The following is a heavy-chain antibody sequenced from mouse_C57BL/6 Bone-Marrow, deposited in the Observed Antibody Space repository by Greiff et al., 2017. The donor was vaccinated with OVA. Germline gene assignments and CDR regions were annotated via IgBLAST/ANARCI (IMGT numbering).Heavy chain of an antibody. Sequence: QVQLQQSGAELVRPGASVTLSCKASGYTFTDYEMHWVKQTPVHGLEWIGAIDPETGGTAYNQKFKGKAILTADKSSSTAYMELRSLTSEDSAVYYCTRPYYGSSYEGYFDYWGQGTTLTVSS. CDR3: TRPYYGSSYEGYFDY. V-gene: IGHV1-15*01. J-gene: IGHJ2*01. CDR2: IDPETGGT. CDR1: GYTFTDYE. D-gene: IGHD1-1*01.